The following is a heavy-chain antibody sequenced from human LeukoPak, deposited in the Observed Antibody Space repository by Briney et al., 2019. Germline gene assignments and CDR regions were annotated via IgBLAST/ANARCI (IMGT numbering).Heavy chain of an antibody. CDR1: GGSFSGSC. CDR3: ARGPPAKPGTGYYYGMDV. Sequence: SDTLSLTCAVYGGSFSGSCWSWTRQPPGKGLEWVGEINHSGSTNYNPSLKSRVTISVDMSKNQFSLKLSSVTAADTAVYYCARGPPAKPGTGYYYGMDVWGQGTTVTVSS. V-gene: IGHV4-34*01. CDR2: INHSGST. J-gene: IGHJ6*02. D-gene: IGHD2-2*01.